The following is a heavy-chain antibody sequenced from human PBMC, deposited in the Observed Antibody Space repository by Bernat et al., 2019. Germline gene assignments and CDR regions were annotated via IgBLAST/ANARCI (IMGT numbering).Heavy chain of an antibody. D-gene: IGHD2-2*01. CDR2: IDPSDSYT. J-gene: IGHJ6*02. V-gene: IGHV5-10-1*03. CDR3: ARRFVCTSCHRGGMDV. Sequence: EVQLVQSGAEVKKPGESLRISCKGSGYSFTSYWISWVRQMPGTGLEWMGRIDPSDSYTNYSPSFQGHVTISADKSISTAYLQWSSLKASDTAMYYGARRFVCTSCHRGGMDVWGQGTTVTVSS. CDR1: GYSFTSYW.